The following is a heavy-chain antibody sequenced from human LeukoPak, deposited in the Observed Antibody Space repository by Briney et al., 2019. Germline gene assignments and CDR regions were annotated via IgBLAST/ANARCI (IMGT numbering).Heavy chain of an antibody. CDR2: IYYSGST. Sequence: PSETLSLTCAVYGGSFSGYYWGWIRQPPGKGLEWIGSIYYSGSTYYNPSLKSRVTISVDTSKNQFSLKLSSVTAADTAVYYCAKRHSSANAFDIWGQGTMVTVSS. V-gene: IGHV4-39*01. CDR1: GGSFSGYY. CDR3: AKRHSSANAFDI. D-gene: IGHD6-25*01. J-gene: IGHJ3*02.